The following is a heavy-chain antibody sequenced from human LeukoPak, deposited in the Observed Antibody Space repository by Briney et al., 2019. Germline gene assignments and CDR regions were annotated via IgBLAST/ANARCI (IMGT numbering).Heavy chain of an antibody. Sequence: GGSLRLSCAASGFTFSSYWMHWVRQTPGKGLMWVSRINSDGSSTNYAESVKGRFTISRDNAKNKLYLQVISLRAEDTAVYYCARSRSRYSSTYFDYWGQGTLVTVSS. V-gene: IGHV3-74*01. CDR2: INSDGSST. D-gene: IGHD6-13*01. CDR1: GFTFSSYW. CDR3: ARSRSRYSSTYFDY. J-gene: IGHJ4*02.